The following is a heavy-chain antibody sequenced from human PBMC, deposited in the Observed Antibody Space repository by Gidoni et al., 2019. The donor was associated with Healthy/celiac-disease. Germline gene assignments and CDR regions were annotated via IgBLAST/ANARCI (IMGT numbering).Heavy chain of an antibody. D-gene: IGHD3-10*01. Sequence: QLQLQESGPGLVKPSETLYLTCTVSGGSISSSSYYWGWIRQPPGKGLEWIGSIYYSGITYYHPSLKSRVTISVDTSKNQFSLKLSSVTAADTAVYYCARPQPRGKAFDIWGQGTMVTVSS. CDR3: ARPQPRGKAFDI. CDR2: IYYSGIT. J-gene: IGHJ3*02. V-gene: IGHV4-39*01. CDR1: GGSISSSSYY.